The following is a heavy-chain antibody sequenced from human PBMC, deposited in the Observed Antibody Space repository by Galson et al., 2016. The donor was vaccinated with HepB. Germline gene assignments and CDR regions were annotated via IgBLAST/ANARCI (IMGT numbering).Heavy chain of an antibody. CDR2: ITDSGRRT. D-gene: IGHD3-3*01. CDR1: GFTLSSYA. Sequence: SLRLPFAASGFTLSSYALSWVRQAPGKGLEWVSVITDSGRRTYYADSVKGRFTISRDNSHNNVYREMNNLSVEDSAVYDCARKSAGAFDYWGQGTLVTVSS. J-gene: IGHJ4*02. CDR3: ARKSAGAFDY. V-gene: IGHV3-23*01.